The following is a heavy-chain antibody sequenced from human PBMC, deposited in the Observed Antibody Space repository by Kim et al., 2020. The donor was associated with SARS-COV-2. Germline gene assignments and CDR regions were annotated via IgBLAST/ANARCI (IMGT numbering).Heavy chain of an antibody. J-gene: IGHJ4*02. V-gene: IGHV3-23*01. Sequence: STCSAYPVKGRFTISADTSKDTLYLQGSSLRAEDPAVYYCANGILSGWDYWGQGTLVTVSS. CDR3: ANGILSGWDY. D-gene: IGHD3-9*01. CDR2: ST.